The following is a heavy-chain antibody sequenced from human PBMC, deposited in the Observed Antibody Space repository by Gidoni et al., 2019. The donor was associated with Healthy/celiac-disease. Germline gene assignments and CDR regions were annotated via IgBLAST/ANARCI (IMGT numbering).Heavy chain of an antibody. Sequence: EVQLVESGGGLVQPGRSLRLSCAASGFTFDDYAMHWVRQAPGKGLEWVSGISWHSGSIGYADSVKGRFTISRDNAKNSLYLQMNSLRAEDTALYYCAKDKDDCSGGSCYSLDYWGQGTLVTVSS. CDR2: ISWHSGSI. V-gene: IGHV3-9*01. CDR3: AKDKDDCSGGSCYSLDY. D-gene: IGHD2-15*01. CDR1: GFTFDDYA. J-gene: IGHJ4*02.